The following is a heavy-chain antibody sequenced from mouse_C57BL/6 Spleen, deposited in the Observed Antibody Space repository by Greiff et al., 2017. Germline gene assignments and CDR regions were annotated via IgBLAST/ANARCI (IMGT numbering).Heavy chain of an antibody. J-gene: IGHJ3*01. CDR2: IYPRSGNT. V-gene: IGHV1-81*01. CDR3: AGGDGVGFAY. D-gene: IGHD1-1*01. CDR1: GYTFTSYG. Sequence: QVQLQQSGAELARPGASVKLSCKASGYTFTSYGISWVKQRTGQGLEWIGEIYPRSGNTYYNEKFKGKATLTADKSSITAYRELRSLTSEDSAVYFCAGGDGVGFAYWGQGTLVTVSA.